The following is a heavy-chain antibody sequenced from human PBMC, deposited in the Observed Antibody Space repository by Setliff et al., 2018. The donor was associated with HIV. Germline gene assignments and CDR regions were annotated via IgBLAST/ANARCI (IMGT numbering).Heavy chain of an antibody. V-gene: IGHV1-8*03. CDR1: GYTFTSYD. CDR2: MNPNSGNT. D-gene: IGHD5-12*01. CDR3: ARGYSGSAWNY. J-gene: IGHJ4*02. Sequence: ASVKVSCKASGYTFTSYDIHWLRQATGQGLEWMGWMNPNSGNTGYAQKFQGRVTITRKTSISTAFMELSSLRSEDTAVYYCARGYSGSAWNYWGQGTLVTVSS.